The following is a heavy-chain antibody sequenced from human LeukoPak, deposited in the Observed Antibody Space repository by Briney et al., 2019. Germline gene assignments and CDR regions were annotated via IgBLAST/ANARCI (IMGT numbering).Heavy chain of an antibody. V-gene: IGHV3-30*04. J-gene: IGHJ3*02. Sequence: GRSLRLSCAASGFTFSSYAMHWVRQAPGKGLEWVAVISYDGSNKYYADSVKGRFTISRDNPKNTLYLQMNSLRAEDTAVYYCARGAIFGVVITRSAFDIWGQGTMVTVSS. CDR1: GFTFSSYA. CDR3: ARGAIFGVVITRSAFDI. D-gene: IGHD3-3*01. CDR2: ISYDGSNK.